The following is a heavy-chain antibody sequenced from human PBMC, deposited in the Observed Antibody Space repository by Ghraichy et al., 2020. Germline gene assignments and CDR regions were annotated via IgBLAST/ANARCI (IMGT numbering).Heavy chain of an antibody. CDR3: ARDYLPKVTPTSAMDV. D-gene: IGHD4-17*01. V-gene: IGHV3-33*01. Sequence: GESLNISCAASGFTFSSYGMHWVRQAPGKGLEWVAVIWYDGTNKYYADSVKGRFTISRDNSKNTLYLQMNSLRAGDTAVYYCARDYLPKVTPTSAMDVWGQGTTVTVSS. CDR1: GFTFSSYG. J-gene: IGHJ6*02. CDR2: IWYDGTNK.